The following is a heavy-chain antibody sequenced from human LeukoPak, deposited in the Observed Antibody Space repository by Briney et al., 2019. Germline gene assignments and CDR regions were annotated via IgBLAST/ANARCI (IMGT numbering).Heavy chain of an antibody. Sequence: SETLSLTCAVYGGSFSGYYWSWIRQPPGKGLEWIGEINHSGSTNYNPSLKSRVTISVDTSKNQFSLKLSSVTAADTAVYYCARGTVVLIKGGVLWFDPWGQGTLVTVSS. J-gene: IGHJ5*02. CDR1: GGSFSGYY. CDR3: ARGTVVLIKGGVLWFDP. D-gene: IGHD3-22*01. CDR2: INHSGST. V-gene: IGHV4-34*01.